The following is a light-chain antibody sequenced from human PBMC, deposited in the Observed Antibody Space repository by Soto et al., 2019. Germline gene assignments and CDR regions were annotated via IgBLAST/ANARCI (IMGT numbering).Light chain of an antibody. V-gene: IGKV3-20*01. J-gene: IGKJ1*01. CDR3: QQYDSSPPWT. Sequence: EIVMTQSPGTLSLSPGKRATLSCRASQSVSSRLAWYQQKPGQAPRLLISGASSRATGIPDRFSGSGSGTDFTLTISRLEPEDFAVYYCQQYDSSPPWTFGHGTKVDIK. CDR2: GAS. CDR1: QSVSSR.